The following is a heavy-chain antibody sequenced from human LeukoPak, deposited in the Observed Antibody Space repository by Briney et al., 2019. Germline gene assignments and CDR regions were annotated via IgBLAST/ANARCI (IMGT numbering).Heavy chain of an antibody. CDR1: GYSFTSYW. V-gene: IGHV5-51*01. CDR3: ARRSSGSGGDYYYGMDV. Sequence: GESLKISCKGSGYSFTSYWIGWVRQMPGKGLEWMGIIYPGDSDTRYSPSFQGQVTTSADKSISTAYLQWSSLKASDTAMYYCARRSSGSGGDYYYGMDVWGQGTTVTVSS. CDR2: IYPGDSDT. D-gene: IGHD6-19*01. J-gene: IGHJ6*02.